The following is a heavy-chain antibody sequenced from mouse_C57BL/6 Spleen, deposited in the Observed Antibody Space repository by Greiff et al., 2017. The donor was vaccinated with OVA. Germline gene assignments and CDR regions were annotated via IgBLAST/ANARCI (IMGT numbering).Heavy chain of an antibody. D-gene: IGHD2-3*01. V-gene: IGHV5-4*01. CDR3: AREAPYDYFDY. CDR1: GFTFSSYA. Sequence: EVQRVESGGGLVKPGGSLKLSCAASGFTFSSYAMSWVRQTPEKRLEWVATISDGGSYTYYPDNVKGRFTISRDNAKNNLYLQMSHLKSEDTAMYYCAREAPYDYFDYWGQGTTLTVSS. J-gene: IGHJ2*01. CDR2: ISDGGSYT.